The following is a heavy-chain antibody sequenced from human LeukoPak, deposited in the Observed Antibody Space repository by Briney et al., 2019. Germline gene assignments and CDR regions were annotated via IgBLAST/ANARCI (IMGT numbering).Heavy chain of an antibody. V-gene: IGHV4-59*01. CDR1: GGSISSYY. Sequence: SETLSLTCTVSGGSISSYYWSWIRQPPGKGLERIGYIYYSGSTNYNPSLKSRVTISVDTSKNQFSLKLSSVTAADTAVCYCARGQPEEQWLVVGNWFDPWGQGTLVTVSS. CDR3: ARGQPEEQWLVVGNWFDP. J-gene: IGHJ5*02. CDR2: IYYSGST. D-gene: IGHD6-19*01.